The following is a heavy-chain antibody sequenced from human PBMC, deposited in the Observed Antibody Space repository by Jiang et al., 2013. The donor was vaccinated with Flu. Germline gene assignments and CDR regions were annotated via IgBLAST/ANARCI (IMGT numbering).Heavy chain of an antibody. D-gene: IGHD3-22*01. CDR3: ARRYYYDSSVGP. CDR1: GFSLSTSGVG. Sequence: TLTLTCTFSGFSLSTSGVGVGWIRQPPGKALEWLALIYWDDDKRYSPSLKSRLTITKDTSKNQVVLTMTNMDPVDTATYYCARRYYYDSSVGPWGQGTLVTVSS. J-gene: IGHJ5*02. V-gene: IGHV2-5*02. CDR2: IYWDDDK.